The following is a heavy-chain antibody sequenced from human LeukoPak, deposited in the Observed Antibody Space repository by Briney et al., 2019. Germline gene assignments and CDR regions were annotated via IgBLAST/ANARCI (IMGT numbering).Heavy chain of an antibody. D-gene: IGHD4-23*01. CDR1: GFTFSSYA. CDR3: ARDVYGGNSGGYFQH. CDR2: ISSNGGST. V-gene: IGHV3-64*01. J-gene: IGHJ1*01. Sequence: GGSLRLSCAASGFTFSSYAMHWVRQAPGKGLEYVSAISSNGGSTYYVNSVKGRFTISRDNSKNTLYLQMGSLRAEDMAVYYCARDVYGGNSGGYFQHWGQGTLVTVSS.